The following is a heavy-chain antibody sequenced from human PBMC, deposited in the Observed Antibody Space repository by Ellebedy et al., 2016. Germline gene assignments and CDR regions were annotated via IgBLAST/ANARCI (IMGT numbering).Heavy chain of an antibody. V-gene: IGHV3-23*03. J-gene: IGHJ4*02. D-gene: IGHD7-27*01. CDR2: IYSDGSR. Sequence: GGSLRLXXAASGFGFSDAAMNWVRQAPGKGLQWVSLIYSDGSRHYADSVKGRFTISRDSSKNTLYLQMDSLRVDDTAVYYCARDPPSINTGTWGWGQGTLVTVSS. CDR1: GFGFSDAA. CDR3: ARDPPSINTGTWG.